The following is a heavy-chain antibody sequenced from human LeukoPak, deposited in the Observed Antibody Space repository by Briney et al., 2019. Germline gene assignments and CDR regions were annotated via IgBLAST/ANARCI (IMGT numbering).Heavy chain of an antibody. CDR3: AKVRDGYNTGFDY. J-gene: IGHJ4*02. CDR1: GFTFSSYS. CDR2: IRSSSNAI. V-gene: IGHV3-48*01. D-gene: IGHD5-24*01. Sequence: GGSLRLSCAASGFTFSSYSMNWVRQAPGKGLEWVSHIRSSSNAIYYADPVKGRFTISRDNSKNTLHLQMNSLRAEDTAVYYCAKVRDGYNTGFDYWGQGTLVTVSS.